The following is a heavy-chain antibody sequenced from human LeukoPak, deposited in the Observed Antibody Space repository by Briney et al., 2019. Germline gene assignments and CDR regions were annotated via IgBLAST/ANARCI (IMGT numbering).Heavy chain of an antibody. Sequence: PGGSLRLSCAASGFAFSSYAMNWVRQAPGKGLEWVAFIRYDGSNKYYADSVKGRFTISRDNSKNTLYLQMNSLRAEDTAVYYCAKVPGWGFDPWGQGTLVTVSS. D-gene: IGHD6-19*01. V-gene: IGHV3-30*02. J-gene: IGHJ5*02. CDR1: GFAFSSYA. CDR3: AKVPGWGFDP. CDR2: IRYDGSNK.